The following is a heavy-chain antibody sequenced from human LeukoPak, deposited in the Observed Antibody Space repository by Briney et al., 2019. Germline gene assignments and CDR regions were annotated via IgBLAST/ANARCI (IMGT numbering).Heavy chain of an antibody. D-gene: IGHD3-22*01. J-gene: IGHJ5*02. CDR3: AKGYYYDSSGYFTTLDDWFDP. V-gene: IGHV3-9*01. CDR2: ISWNSVSI. Sequence: GGSLRRPCAASGFTFDDYAIHWVRQAPGKGLEWVSGISWNSVSIGYADSVKGRFTISRDNAKNSLYLQMNSLRAEDTALYYCAKGYYYDSSGYFTTLDDWFDPWGQGTLVTVSS. CDR1: GFTFDDYA.